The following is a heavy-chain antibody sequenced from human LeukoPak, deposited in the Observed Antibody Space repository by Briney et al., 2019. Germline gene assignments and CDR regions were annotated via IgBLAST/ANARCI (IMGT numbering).Heavy chain of an antibody. Sequence: VSVKVSCKASGYTFTGYYMHWVRQAPGQGLEWMGWINPNSGGTNYAQKFQGRVTMTRDTSISTAYMELSRLRSDDTAVYYCATGTSEGITFFDYWGQGPLVTVSS. CDR1: GYTFTGYY. CDR3: ATGTSEGITFFDY. D-gene: IGHD1/OR15-1a*01. J-gene: IGHJ4*02. CDR2: INPNSGGT. V-gene: IGHV1-2*02.